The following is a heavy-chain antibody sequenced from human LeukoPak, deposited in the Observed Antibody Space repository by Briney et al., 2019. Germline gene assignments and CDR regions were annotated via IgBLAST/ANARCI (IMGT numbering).Heavy chain of an antibody. CDR1: GFTFSSYA. CDR3: ARVRRSALAGDY. V-gene: IGHV3-23*01. J-gene: IGHJ4*02. Sequence: GGSLRLSCAASGFTFSSYAMSWVRQAPGKGLEWVSAISGSGGSTYYADSVKGRFTISRDNSKNTLYLQMNSLRAEDTAVYYCARVRRSALAGDYWGQGTLVTVSS. CDR2: ISGSGGST.